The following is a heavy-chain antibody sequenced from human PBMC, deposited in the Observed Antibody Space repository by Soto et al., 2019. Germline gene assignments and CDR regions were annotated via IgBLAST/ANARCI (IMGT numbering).Heavy chain of an antibody. CDR2: ISGSGGST. D-gene: IGHD3-10*01. CDR3: EKLVRGSAEVYGMDV. V-gene: IGHV3-23*01. CDR1: GFTFSSYA. Sequence: EVQLLESGGGLVQPGGSLRLSCAASGFTFSSYAMSWVRQAPGKGLEWVSAISGSGGSTHYADSVKGRFTISRDNSKNTLYLQMNSLRAEDTAVYYCEKLVRGSAEVYGMDVWGQGTTVTVSS. J-gene: IGHJ6*02.